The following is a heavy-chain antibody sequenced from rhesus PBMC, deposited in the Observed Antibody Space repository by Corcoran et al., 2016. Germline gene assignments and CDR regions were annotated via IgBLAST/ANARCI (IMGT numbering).Heavy chain of an antibody. CDR3: ARELSYGNFY. J-gene: IGHJ4*01. D-gene: IGHD4-35*01. CDR2: IDSSGST. Sequence: QLQLQESGPGLVKPSETLSLTCAVSGGSISGYWWSWIRQPPGKGLEWIGRIDSSGSTDYNPSRKSRVTISRDTSKNQFSLKLSSVTAADTAVYYCARELSYGNFYWGQGVLVTVSS. CDR1: GGSISGYW. V-gene: IGHV4-160*01.